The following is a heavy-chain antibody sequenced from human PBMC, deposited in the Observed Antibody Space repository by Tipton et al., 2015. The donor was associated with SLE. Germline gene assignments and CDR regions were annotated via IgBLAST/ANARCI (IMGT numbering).Heavy chain of an antibody. CDR3: ARWGRWAVAGYYLDY. J-gene: IGHJ4*02. D-gene: IGHD6-19*01. CDR1: GFTVSSNY. V-gene: IGHV3-53*04. CDR2: IYSGGST. Sequence: SLRLSCAASGFTVSSNYMSWVRQAPGKGLEWVSVIYSGGSTYYAHPVKGRFTISRHNSKNTLYLQLDSLRAEDTAVYYCARWGRWAVAGYYLDYWGQGTLVTVSS.